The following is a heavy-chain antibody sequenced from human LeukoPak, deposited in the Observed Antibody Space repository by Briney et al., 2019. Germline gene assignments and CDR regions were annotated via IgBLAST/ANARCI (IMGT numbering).Heavy chain of an antibody. CDR3: AKDEWGVVPAANFDY. CDR1: GFTFTDYP. CDR2: ISGDGGST. D-gene: IGHD2-2*01. J-gene: IGHJ4*02. Sequence: PGGSLRLSCAASGFTFTDYPMNWVRQAPGKGLEWVSLISGDGGSTYYADSVKGRFTISRDNSKNSLYLQMNSLRTEDTALYYCAKDEWGVVPAANFDYWGQGTLVTVSS. V-gene: IGHV3-43*02.